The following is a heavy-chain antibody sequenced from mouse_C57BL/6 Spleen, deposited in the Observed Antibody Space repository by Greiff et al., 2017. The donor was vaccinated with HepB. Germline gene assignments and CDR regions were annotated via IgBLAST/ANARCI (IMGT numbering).Heavy chain of an antibody. D-gene: IGHD2-2*01. Sequence: EVQRVESGAELVKPGASVKLSCTASGFNIKDYYMHWVKQRTEQGLEWIGRIDPEDGETKYAPKFQGKATITADTSSNTAYLQLSSLTSEDTAVYYCARGETMVTTGYYAMDYWGQGTSVTVSS. CDR1: GFNIKDYY. J-gene: IGHJ4*01. CDR3: ARGETMVTTGYYAMDY. CDR2: IDPEDGET. V-gene: IGHV14-2*01.